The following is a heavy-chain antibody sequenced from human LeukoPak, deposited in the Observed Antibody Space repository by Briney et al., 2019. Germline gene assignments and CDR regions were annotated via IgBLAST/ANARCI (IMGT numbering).Heavy chain of an antibody. D-gene: IGHD6-13*01. J-gene: IGHJ5*02. CDR3: ARVRIAAAGTFGWFDP. CDR1: GGSISSGGYY. Sequence: SQTLSLTCTVSGGSISSGGYYWSWIRQHPGKGLEWIGYIYYSGSTYYNPSLKSRVTISVDTSKNQFSLKLSSVTAADTAVYYCARVRIAAAGTFGWFDPWGQGTLVTASS. CDR2: IYYSGST. V-gene: IGHV4-31*03.